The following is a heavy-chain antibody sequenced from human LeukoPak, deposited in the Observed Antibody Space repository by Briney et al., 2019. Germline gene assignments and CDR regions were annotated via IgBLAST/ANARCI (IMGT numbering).Heavy chain of an antibody. CDR1: GGSISSGDYY. Sequence: SQTLFLTCTVSGGSISSGDYYWSWIRQPPGKGLEWIGYIYYSGSTYYNPSLKSRVTISVDTSKNQFSLKLSSVTAADTAVYYCARGSPFDAFDIWGQGTMVTVSS. CDR3: ARGSPFDAFDI. J-gene: IGHJ3*02. V-gene: IGHV4-30-4*01. CDR2: IYYSGST. D-gene: IGHD1-26*01.